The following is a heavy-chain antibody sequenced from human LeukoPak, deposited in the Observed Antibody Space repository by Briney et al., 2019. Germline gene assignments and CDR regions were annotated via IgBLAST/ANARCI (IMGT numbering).Heavy chain of an antibody. D-gene: IGHD4-17*01. Sequence: SETLSLTCTVSGGSISSSSYYWGWIRQPPGKGLEWIGEINHSGSTNYNPSLKSRVTISVDTSKNQFSLKLSSVIAADTAVYYCARGGIVDYGDYDGRAFDIWGQGTMVTVSS. CDR3: ARGGIVDYGDYDGRAFDI. J-gene: IGHJ3*02. V-gene: IGHV4-39*07. CDR1: GGSISSSSYY. CDR2: INHSGST.